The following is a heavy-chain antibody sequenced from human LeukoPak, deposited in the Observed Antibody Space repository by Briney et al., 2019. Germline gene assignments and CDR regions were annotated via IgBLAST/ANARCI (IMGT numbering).Heavy chain of an antibody. CDR3: AKDIGDVGRRGYFDY. Sequence: GGSLRLSCAASGFTFSSYAMSWVRQAPGKGLEWFSAISGSGGSTYYADSVKGRFTISRDNSKNTLYLQMNSLRAEDTAVYYCAKDIGDVGRRGYFDYWGQGTLVTVSS. V-gene: IGHV3-23*01. CDR1: GFTFSSYA. D-gene: IGHD1-1*01. J-gene: IGHJ4*02. CDR2: ISGSGGST.